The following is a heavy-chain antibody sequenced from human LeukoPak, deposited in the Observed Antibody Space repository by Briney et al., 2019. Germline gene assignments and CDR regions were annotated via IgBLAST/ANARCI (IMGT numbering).Heavy chain of an antibody. Sequence: PGGSLRLSCAASGFTFSSYARSWVRQAPGKGLEWVSAISGSGGSTYYADSVKGRFTISRDNSKNTLYLQMNSLRAEDTAVYYCAKLSRRVVVAANDYWGQGTLVTVSS. CDR2: ISGSGGST. CDR1: GFTFSSYA. V-gene: IGHV3-23*01. D-gene: IGHD2-15*01. J-gene: IGHJ4*02. CDR3: AKLSRRVVVAANDY.